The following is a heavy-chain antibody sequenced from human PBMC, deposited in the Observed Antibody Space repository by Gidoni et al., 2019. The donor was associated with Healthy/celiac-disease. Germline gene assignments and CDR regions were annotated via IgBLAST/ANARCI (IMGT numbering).Heavy chain of an antibody. CDR2: ISGSGGST. D-gene: IGHD2-21*02. V-gene: IGHV3-23*01. J-gene: IGHJ4*02. CDR1: GFTFSSYA. CDR3: AKEVSHIVVVTATLGYYFDY. Sequence: EVQLLESGGGLVQPGGSLRLSCAASGFTFSSYAISWVRQAPGKGVEWVSAISGSGGSTYYADSVKGRFTISRDNSKNTLYLQMNSLRAEDTAVYYCAKEVSHIVVVTATLGYYFDYWGQGTLVTVSS.